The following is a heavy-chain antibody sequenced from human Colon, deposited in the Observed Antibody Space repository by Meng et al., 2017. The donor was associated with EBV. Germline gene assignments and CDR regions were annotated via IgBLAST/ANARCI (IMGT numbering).Heavy chain of an antibody. V-gene: IGHV1-18*01. J-gene: IGHJ4*02. D-gene: IGHD1-26*01. CDR3: ARVEVGITSGDY. CDR2: ISAYNGDT. Sequence: QLVQSGVEVKKPGDSVKVSCNASGYTFTNYGITWVRQSPGQGLEWRGLISAYNGDTNYAQTLQGRVTMTTDTSTSTAYMELRSLRSDDTAVYYCARVEVGITSGDYWGQGTLVTVSS. CDR1: GYTFTNYG.